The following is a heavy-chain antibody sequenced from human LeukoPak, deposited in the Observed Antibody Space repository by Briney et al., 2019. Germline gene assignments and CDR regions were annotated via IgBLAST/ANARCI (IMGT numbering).Heavy chain of an antibody. CDR1: GFTFSIYA. J-gene: IGHJ4*02. Sequence: GGSLRLSCSASGFTFSIYAMNWVRQAPGKGLEWVSAISGTGLTTYYADSVKGRFTISRDNSKNTLYLQMSSLRAEDTAVYYCVRPEDLGTVYYWGRGTLVTVSS. CDR3: VRPEDLGTVYY. V-gene: IGHV3-23*01. D-gene: IGHD1-14*01. CDR2: ISGTGLTT.